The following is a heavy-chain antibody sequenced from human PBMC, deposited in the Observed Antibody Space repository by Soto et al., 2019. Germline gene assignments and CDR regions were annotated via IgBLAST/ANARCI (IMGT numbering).Heavy chain of an antibody. J-gene: IGHJ4*02. CDR3: ARFTHVADNCFDY. Sequence: EVQLVESGGGLVQPGGSLRLSCAASGFTFSSYWMSWVRQAPGKGLEWVANIKQDGSEKYYVDSVKGRFTISRDNAKNSLYLQMNSLRAEDTAVYYCARFTHVADNCFDYWGQGTLVTVSS. CDR1: GFTFSSYW. V-gene: IGHV3-7*01. D-gene: IGHD1-1*01. CDR2: IKQDGSEK.